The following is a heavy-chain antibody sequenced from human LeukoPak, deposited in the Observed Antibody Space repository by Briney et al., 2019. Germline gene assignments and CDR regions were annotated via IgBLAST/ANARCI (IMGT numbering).Heavy chain of an antibody. CDR1: GYTFTSYG. D-gene: IGHD1-7*01. CDR2: ISANNGDT. CDR3: ARGTNDYYYYMDV. V-gene: IGHV1-18*01. Sequence: ASVKVSCKASGYTFTSYGFSLVRHAPGQGLEWMGWISANNGDTNYAQKLQGRVTMTTDTSTSTAYMEVRSLRSDDSAVYYCARGTNDYYYYMDVWGNGTTVTVSS. J-gene: IGHJ6*03.